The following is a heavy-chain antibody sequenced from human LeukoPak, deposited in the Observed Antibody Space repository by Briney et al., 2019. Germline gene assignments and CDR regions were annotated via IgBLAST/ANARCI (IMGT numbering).Heavy chain of an antibody. J-gene: IGHJ4*02. Sequence: PGGSLRLSCAASGFSFNNYAMNWVRQAPGKGLEWVSATSGSGGGTYYADSVKGRFTISRDNSKNTVYLQMNSLRAEDTALYYCAKMRAYYYGSGTYFADYWGQGTQVTVSS. D-gene: IGHD3-10*01. CDR1: GFSFNNYA. CDR2: TSGSGGGT. V-gene: IGHV3-23*01. CDR3: AKMRAYYYGSGTYFADY.